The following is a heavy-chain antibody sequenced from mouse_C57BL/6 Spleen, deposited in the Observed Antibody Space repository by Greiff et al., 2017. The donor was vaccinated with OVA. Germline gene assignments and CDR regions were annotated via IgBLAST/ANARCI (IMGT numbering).Heavy chain of an antibody. CDR3: AREEESLRGYAMDY. Sequence: VQLKESGPELVKPGASVKISCKASGYSFTDYNMNWVKQSNGKSLEWIGVINPNYGTTSYNQKFNGKATLTVDQSSSTAYMQLNSLTSEDSAVYYCAREEESLRGYAMDYWGQGTSVTVSS. V-gene: IGHV1-39*01. D-gene: IGHD5-1*01. CDR1: GYSFTDYN. J-gene: IGHJ4*01. CDR2: INPNYGTT.